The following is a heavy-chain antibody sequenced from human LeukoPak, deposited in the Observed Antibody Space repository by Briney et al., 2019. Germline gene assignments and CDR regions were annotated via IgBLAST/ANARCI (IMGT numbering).Heavy chain of an antibody. CDR3: AKASWVSTADAVL. Sequence: PGGSLTLSCVASGFTFSSYAMSWVRVTPARGLEWVSSLRGNGDAFYADSVKGRFTLSRDESRNTVYLQLNKLRVEDTAIYYCAKASWVSTADAVLWGQGTVVTVSS. CDR2: LRGNGDA. D-gene: IGHD3-16*01. J-gene: IGHJ4*02. CDR1: GFTFSSYA. V-gene: IGHV3-23*01.